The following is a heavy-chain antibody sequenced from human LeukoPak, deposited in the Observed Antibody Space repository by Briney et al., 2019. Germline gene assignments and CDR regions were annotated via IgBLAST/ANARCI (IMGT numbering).Heavy chain of an antibody. D-gene: IGHD3-10*01. J-gene: IGHJ4*02. CDR1: GGPISSYY. V-gene: IGHV4-59*01. CDR2: LYYSRGS. CDR3: AREGWGYGSGGAFDY. Sequence: SETLSLTCTVSGGPISSYYWRWIRQLPGLGLESYGNLYYSRGSNYNLSLTSPVTISLDKPKHQFSLELSSVSAAVTAVYYCAREGWGYGSGGAFDYWGQGTLVTVSS.